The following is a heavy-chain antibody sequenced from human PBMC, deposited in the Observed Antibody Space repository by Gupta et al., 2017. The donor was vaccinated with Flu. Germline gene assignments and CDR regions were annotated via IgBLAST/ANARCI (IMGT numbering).Heavy chain of an antibody. CDR2: ISSSSSTI. CDR1: GFTFRSYS. D-gene: IGHD3-22*01. V-gene: IGHV3-48*01. J-gene: IGHJ4*02. Sequence: EVQLVESGGGLVQPGGSLRLSCAASGFTFRSYSMNWFRPAPGKGLEWVSYISSSSSTIYYADSVKGRFTISRDNAKNSLYLQMNSLRAEDTAVYYCARDGEYYYDSSGSFDYWGQGTLVTVSS. CDR3: ARDGEYYYDSSGSFDY.